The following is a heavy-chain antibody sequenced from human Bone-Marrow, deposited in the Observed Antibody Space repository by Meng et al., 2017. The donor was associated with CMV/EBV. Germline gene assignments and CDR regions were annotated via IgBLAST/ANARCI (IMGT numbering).Heavy chain of an antibody. CDR3: ARSSLPLGYCSGGGCYFDLDY. V-gene: IGHV1-18*01. Sequence: ASVKVSCKASGYTFTSYGISWVRQAPGQGLEWMGWISAYNGNTNYAQKLQGRVTMTADTSTSTAYMELRSLRSEDTAVYYCARSSLPLGYCSGGGCYFDLDYWGQRTLVTVSS. CDR1: GYTFTSYG. D-gene: IGHD2-15*01. CDR2: ISAYNGNT. J-gene: IGHJ4*02.